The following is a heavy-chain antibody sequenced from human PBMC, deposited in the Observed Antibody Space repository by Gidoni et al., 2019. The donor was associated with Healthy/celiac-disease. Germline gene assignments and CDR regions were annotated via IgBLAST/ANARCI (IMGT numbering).Heavy chain of an antibody. D-gene: IGHD3-3*01. CDR2: IYHSGST. V-gene: IGHV4-4*02. CDR1: GGSISSSNW. CDR3: ARDQYDFVNFDL. Sequence: GTLSLTCAVSGGSISSSNWWSWVRQPPGKGLEWIGEIYHSGSTNYNPSLKSRVTISVDKSKNQFSLKLSSVTAADTAVYYGARDQYDFVNFDLWGRGTLVTVSS. J-gene: IGHJ2*01.